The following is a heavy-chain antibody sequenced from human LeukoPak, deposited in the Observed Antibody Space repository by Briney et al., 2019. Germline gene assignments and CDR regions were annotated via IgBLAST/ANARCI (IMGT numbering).Heavy chain of an antibody. D-gene: IGHD1-26*01. Sequence: ASVKVSCKASGYTFTSYAMHWVRQAPGQRLEWMGWINAGNGNTKYSQKFQGRVTITRDTSASTAYMELSSLRSEDTAVYYCATESPLIVWEDAFDIWGQGTMVTVSS. CDR1: GYTFTSYA. CDR2: INAGNGNT. V-gene: IGHV1-3*01. J-gene: IGHJ3*02. CDR3: ATESPLIVWEDAFDI.